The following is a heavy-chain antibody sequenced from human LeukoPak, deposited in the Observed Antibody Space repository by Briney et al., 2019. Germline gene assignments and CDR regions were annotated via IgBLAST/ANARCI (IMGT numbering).Heavy chain of an antibody. CDR2: IYYSGST. V-gene: IGHV4-39*01. CDR1: GGSISSSSYY. J-gene: IGHJ4*02. CDR3: ARQGLDYGLFDY. D-gene: IGHD4-17*01. Sequence: SETLSLTCTVSGGSISSSSYYWGWVRQPPGKGLEWIGSIYYSGSTYYNPSLKSRVTISVDTSKNQFSLKLSSVTAADTAVYYCARQGLDYGLFDYWGQGTLVTVSA.